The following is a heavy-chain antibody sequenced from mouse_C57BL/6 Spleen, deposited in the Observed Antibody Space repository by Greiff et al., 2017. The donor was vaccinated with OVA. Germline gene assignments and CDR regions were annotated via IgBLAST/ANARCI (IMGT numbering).Heavy chain of an antibody. D-gene: IGHD2-1*01. CDR1: GYTFTSYW. CDR3: ARDGNYVYWYFDV. V-gene: IGHV1-61*01. J-gene: IGHJ1*03. CDR2: IYPSDSET. Sequence: QVQLQQPGAELVRPGSSVKLSCKASGYTFTSYWMDWVKQRPGQGLEWIGNIYPSDSETHYNQKFKDKATLTVDKSSSTAYMQLSSLTSEDSAVYYGARDGNYVYWYFDVWGTGTTVTVSS.